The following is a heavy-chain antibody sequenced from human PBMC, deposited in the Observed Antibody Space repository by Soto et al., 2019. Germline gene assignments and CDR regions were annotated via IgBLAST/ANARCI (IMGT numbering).Heavy chain of an antibody. CDR1: GFTFSSYA. Sequence: EVQLLESGGGLVQPGGSLRLSCAASGFTFSSYAMSWVRQAPGKGLEWVSAISGSGGSTYHADSVKGRFTISRDNSTTALYLQINSLTAEDTAVYYCSKIRHRSGDLIDYWCQGTLVTVSS. CDR2: ISGSGGST. V-gene: IGHV3-23*01. J-gene: IGHJ4*02. D-gene: IGHD3-22*01. CDR3: SKIRHRSGDLIDY.